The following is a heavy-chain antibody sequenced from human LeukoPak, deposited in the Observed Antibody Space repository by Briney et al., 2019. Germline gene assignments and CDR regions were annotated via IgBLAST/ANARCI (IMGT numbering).Heavy chain of an antibody. CDR1: GGSISSSSYY. J-gene: IGHJ4*02. D-gene: IGHD4-11*01. CDR2: IYTSGST. CDR3: ARELGPTVCFDY. Sequence: SETLSLTCTVSGGSISSSSYYWSWIRQPAGKGLEWIGRIYTSGSTNYNPSLKSRVTISVDTSKNQFSLKLSSVTAADTAVYYCARELGPTVCFDYWGQGTLVTVSS. V-gene: IGHV4-61*02.